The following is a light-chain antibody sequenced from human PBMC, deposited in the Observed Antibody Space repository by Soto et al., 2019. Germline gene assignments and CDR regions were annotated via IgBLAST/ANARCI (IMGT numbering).Light chain of an antibody. J-gene: IGLJ1*01. Sequence: QSVLTQPPSVSAPPGQRVTISCSRSASNIGNNSVSWYQQLPWAAPKLLIYDDNNRPSGIPDRFSGSKSGTSATLGITGLQTGDEADYYCGTWDTSLPACVFGPGTKLTVL. CDR3: GTWDTSLPACV. CDR2: DDN. CDR1: ASNIGNNS. V-gene: IGLV1-51*01.